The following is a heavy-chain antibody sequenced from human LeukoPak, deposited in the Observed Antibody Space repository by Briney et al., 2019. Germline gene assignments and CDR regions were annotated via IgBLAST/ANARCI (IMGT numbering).Heavy chain of an antibody. CDR2: INPNSGGT. CDR1: GYTFTGYY. V-gene: IGHV1-2*04. Sequence: ASVKVSCKASGYTFTGYYMHWVRQAPGQGLEWMGWINPNSGGTNYAQKFQGWVTMTRDTSISTAYMELSRLRSDDTAVYYCARVRSLYYYYGMDVWGQGTTVTVSS. D-gene: IGHD2-15*01. CDR3: ARVRSLYYYYGMDV. J-gene: IGHJ6*02.